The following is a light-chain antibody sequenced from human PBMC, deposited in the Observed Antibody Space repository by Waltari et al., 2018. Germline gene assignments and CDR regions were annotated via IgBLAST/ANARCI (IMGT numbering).Light chain of an antibody. CDR3: QSYDRSLSGSI. V-gene: IGLV1-40*01. J-gene: IGLJ2*01. CDR2: GNT. Sequence: QSGLTQPPSVSGAPGQRVTIPCTGRSSNIGAGYDVHWYQLLPGTAPKLLIYGNTNRPSGVPDRFSGSKSGTSASLAITGLQAEDEADYYCQSYDRSLSGSIFGGGTKLTVL. CDR1: SSNIGAGYD.